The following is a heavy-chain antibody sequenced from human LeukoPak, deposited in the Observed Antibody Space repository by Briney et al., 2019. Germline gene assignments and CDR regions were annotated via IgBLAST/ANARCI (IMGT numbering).Heavy chain of an antibody. CDR1: GFTFSSYA. D-gene: IGHD3-22*01. Sequence: GGSLRLSCAASGFTFSSYAIYWVRQAPGKGLEWVSGISGNGGATYYADSVKGRFTISRDNSKNTLHLQMNSLRAEDTALYYCAKATTAIVVDNFFDYWGQGTLVSVSS. CDR2: ISGNGGAT. CDR3: AKATTAIVVDNFFDY. J-gene: IGHJ4*02. V-gene: IGHV3-23*01.